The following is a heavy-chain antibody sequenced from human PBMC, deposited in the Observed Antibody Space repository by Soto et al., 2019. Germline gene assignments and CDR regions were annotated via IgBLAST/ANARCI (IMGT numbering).Heavy chain of an antibody. CDR2: ISGSGGST. J-gene: IGHJ4*02. V-gene: IGHV3-23*01. CDR3: AKGKGPNSSPRGNTYFDY. Sequence: PGGSLRLSCAASGFTFSSYAMSWVRQAPGKGLEWVSAISGSGGSTYYADSVKGRFTISRDNSKNTLYLQMNSLRAEDTAVYYCAKGKGPNSSPRGNTYFDYWGQGTLVTVSS. D-gene: IGHD6-13*01. CDR1: GFTFSSYA.